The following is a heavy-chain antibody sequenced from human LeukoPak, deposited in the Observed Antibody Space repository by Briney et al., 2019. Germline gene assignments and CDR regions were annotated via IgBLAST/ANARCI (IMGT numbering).Heavy chain of an antibody. CDR3: VRYGRWPLVGDF. CDR1: GFTLSTYW. CDR2: IKEDGSEK. D-gene: IGHD4-23*01. V-gene: IGHV3-7*01. J-gene: IGHJ4*02. Sequence: GGSLRLSCEVSGFTLSTYWMSWVRQAPGKGLEWVACIKEDGSEKYYVNSVKGRFTISRDNVKNSIYLQMNSLRGEDTAVYYCVRYGRWPLVGDFWRQGTLVAVSS.